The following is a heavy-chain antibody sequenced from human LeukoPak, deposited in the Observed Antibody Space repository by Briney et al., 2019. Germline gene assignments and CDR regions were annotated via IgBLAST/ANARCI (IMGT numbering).Heavy chain of an antibody. CDR3: ARVGPTVGSGFYYYMDV. J-gene: IGHJ6*03. Sequence: SETLSLTCTVSGYSISSGYYWGWIRQPPGKGLEWIGSIYHSGSTYYNPSLKSRVTISVDTSKNQFSLKLSSVTAADTAVYYCARVGPTVGSGFYYYMDVWGKGTTVTISS. D-gene: IGHD4-17*01. CDR1: GYSISSGYY. V-gene: IGHV4-38-2*02. CDR2: IYHSGST.